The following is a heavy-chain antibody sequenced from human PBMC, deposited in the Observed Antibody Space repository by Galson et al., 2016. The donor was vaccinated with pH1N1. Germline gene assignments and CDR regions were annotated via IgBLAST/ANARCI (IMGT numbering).Heavy chain of an antibody. D-gene: IGHD4-17*01. CDR2: IHYSGST. Sequence: ETLSLTCIVSGDSVSSEIWWTWVRQPPGKALEWIGEIHYSGSTNFHPALGSRVAMSVDVSRNIFSLDLGSVTAADTAVYYCAKGRHYGDSQPFDYWGQGVLVTVSS. CDR3: AKGRHYGDSQPFDY. CDR1: GDSVSSEIW. V-gene: IGHV4-4*02. J-gene: IGHJ4*02.